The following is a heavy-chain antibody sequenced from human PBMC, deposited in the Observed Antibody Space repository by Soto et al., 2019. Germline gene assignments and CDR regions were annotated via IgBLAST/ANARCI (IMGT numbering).Heavy chain of an antibody. CDR3: TTALELPLGTDV. CDR1: GYTLTDLS. V-gene: IGHV1-24*01. CDR2: FDPEDGET. J-gene: IGHJ3*01. D-gene: IGHD1-7*01. Sequence: ASVKVSCKVSGYTLTDLSMHWVRQAPGKGLEWMGSFDPEDGETIYTQTFQGRLTLTGDTSTDTAHMELSSLRSEDTAVYYCTTALELPLGTDVWGQGTMVTVSS.